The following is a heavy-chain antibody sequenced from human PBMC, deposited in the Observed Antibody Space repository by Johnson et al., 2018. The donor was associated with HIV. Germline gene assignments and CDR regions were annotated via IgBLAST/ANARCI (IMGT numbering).Heavy chain of an antibody. CDR2: IRSKAYDGAT. J-gene: IGHJ3*02. V-gene: IGHV3-49*03. D-gene: IGHD6-13*01. Sequence: VQLVESGGGLVQPGRSLRLSCTASGFTFVDYAMSWFRQAPGQGLEWVGFIRSKAYDGATEYAASVTGRFTISRDDSKSIAYLQMNSLKTEDTAVYYCSRGRYSSSWDRWDDAFDIWGQGTMVTVSS. CDR1: GFTFVDYA. CDR3: SRGRYSSSWDRWDDAFDI.